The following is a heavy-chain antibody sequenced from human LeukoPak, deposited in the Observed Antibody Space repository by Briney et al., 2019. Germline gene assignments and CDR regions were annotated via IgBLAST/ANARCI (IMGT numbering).Heavy chain of an antibody. CDR3: ATGNPPLDY. J-gene: IGHJ4*02. CDR1: GVSISSNGYS. CDR2: IYHSGST. V-gene: IGHV4-30-2*01. D-gene: IGHD1-26*01. Sequence: PSQTLSLTCAVSGVSISSNGYSWSWIRQPPGKGLEWIGYIYHSGSTYYNPSLRSRVTISIVRSKNQFSLKLNSVTAADTAVYYCATGNPPLDYWGQGTLVTVSS.